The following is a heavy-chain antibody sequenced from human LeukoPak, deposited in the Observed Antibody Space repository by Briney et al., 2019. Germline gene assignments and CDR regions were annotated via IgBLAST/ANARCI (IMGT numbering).Heavy chain of an antibody. Sequence: GESLMISSKASGYGFTTFWICWVRQMPRKGLQWMGVIDHSDSNTNYSPSFQSHVTISADTSISTSFLQRSCLKASDTAMYYCARQYYDTTPSDYWGQGTLVTVAS. V-gene: IGHV5-10-1*01. CDR3: ARQYYDTTPSDY. J-gene: IGHJ4*02. CDR1: GYGFTTFW. CDR2: IDHSDSNT. D-gene: IGHD3-22*01.